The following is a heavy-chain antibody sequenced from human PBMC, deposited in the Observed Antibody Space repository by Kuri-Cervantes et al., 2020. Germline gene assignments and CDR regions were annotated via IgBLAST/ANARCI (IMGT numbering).Heavy chain of an antibody. CDR2: ISSSSSTI. D-gene: IGHD4-17*01. CDR1: GFTFSSYG. CDR3: AKDRDYGDFASYFDY. Sequence: GGSLRLSCAASGFTFSSYGMHWVRQAPGKGLEWVSYISSSSSTIYYADSVKGRFTISRDNAKNSLYLQMNSLRDEDTAVYYCAKDRDYGDFASYFDYWGQGTLVTVSS. J-gene: IGHJ4*02. V-gene: IGHV3-48*02.